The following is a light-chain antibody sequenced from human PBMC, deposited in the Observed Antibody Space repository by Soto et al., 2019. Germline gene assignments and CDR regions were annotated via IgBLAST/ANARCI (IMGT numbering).Light chain of an antibody. Sequence: QLVLTQPPSVSGAPGQRVTISCTGSNSNIGAGYDVHWYQQLPRTVPKLLIYGNSNRPSGVPDRFSGSKSGTSASLAITGLRAEDEADYYCQSYDSSLRGWVFGGGTKLTVL. J-gene: IGLJ3*02. CDR3: QSYDSSLRGWV. CDR1: NSNIGAGYD. CDR2: GNS. V-gene: IGLV1-40*01.